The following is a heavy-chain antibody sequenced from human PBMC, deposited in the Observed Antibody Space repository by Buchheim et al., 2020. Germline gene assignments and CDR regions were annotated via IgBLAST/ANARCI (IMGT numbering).Heavy chain of an antibody. CDR2: IDPDGSQT. J-gene: IGHJ6*02. CDR1: EFTLTPYW. CDR3: ARTLRPTKGMDV. V-gene: IGHV3-7*03. Sequence: EVQLVESGGGLVQPGGSLRLSCTASEFTLTPYWVRWVRQAPGKGLEWVATIDPDGSQTYYLDSVEGRFTIPRDNAKNPVWLQLNSLRAEDTAIYYCARTLRPTKGMDVWGQGTT. D-gene: IGHD2-21*02.